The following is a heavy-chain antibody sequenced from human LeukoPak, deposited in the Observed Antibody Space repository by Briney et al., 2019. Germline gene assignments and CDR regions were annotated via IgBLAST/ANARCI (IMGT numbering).Heavy chain of an antibody. D-gene: IGHD3-9*01. CDR2: ISGDSKTI. CDR3: ARVPVRYFDWVPVGAFDI. Sequence: HPGGSLRLSCAASGFTFSTYSMIWVRQAPGKGLEWLSYISGDSKTIYYADSVKGRFTISRDNAKNSLYLQLISLRAEDTAVYYCARVPVRYFDWVPVGAFDIWGQGTMVTVSS. J-gene: IGHJ3*02. CDR1: GFTFSTYS. V-gene: IGHV3-48*01.